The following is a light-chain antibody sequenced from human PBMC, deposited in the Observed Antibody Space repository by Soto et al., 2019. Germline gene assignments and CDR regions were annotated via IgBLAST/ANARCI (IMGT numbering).Light chain of an antibody. CDR2: EVS. CDR3: SSYRSGATLN. J-gene: IGLJ1*01. Sequence: QSVLTQPASVSGSPRQSITISCTGSSSDVGGYNYVSWYQQHPGKAPKLMIYEVSNRPSGVSNRFSGSKSGNTASLTISGLQTEDEADYYCSSYRSGATLNFGTGTKVTVL. V-gene: IGLV2-14*01. CDR1: SSDVGGYNY.